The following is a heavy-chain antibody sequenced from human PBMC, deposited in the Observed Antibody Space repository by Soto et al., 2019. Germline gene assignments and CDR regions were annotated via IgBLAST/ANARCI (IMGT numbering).Heavy chain of an antibody. Sequence: GGSLRLSCAASGFSFSGYGMNWVRQAPGKGLEWISYISSSGSLIYYADSLKGRFTISRDDAKNSLYLQMNSLGAEDTAVYYCATTVTTVDYWGQGTLVTVSS. CDR2: ISSSGSLI. J-gene: IGHJ4*02. CDR1: GFSFSGYG. V-gene: IGHV3-48*03. CDR3: ATTVTTVDY. D-gene: IGHD4-17*01.